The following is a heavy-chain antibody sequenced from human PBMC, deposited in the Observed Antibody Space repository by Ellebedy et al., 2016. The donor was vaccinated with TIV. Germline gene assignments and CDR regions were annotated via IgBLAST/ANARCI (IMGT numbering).Heavy chain of an antibody. CDR3: AKCRHSTGCLLDS. CDR2: INSDGSST. D-gene: IGHD6-19*01. CDR1: GFTFSSYA. J-gene: IGHJ4*02. V-gene: IGHV3-23*01. Sequence: GGSLRLSCAASGFTFSSYAMSWVRQAPGKGLVWVSRINSDGSSTSYADSVRGRFTISRDSSKDTLYLEMDSLRADDTAIYYCAKCRHSTGCLLDSWGQGTLVTVSS.